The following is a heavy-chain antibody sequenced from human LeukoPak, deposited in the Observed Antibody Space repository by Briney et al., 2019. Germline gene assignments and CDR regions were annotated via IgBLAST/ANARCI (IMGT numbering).Heavy chain of an antibody. CDR1: GFTFSSYT. Sequence: GGGVRLSCAASGFTFSSYTMSWVRLAPGKGLEWVSAISGSGGSTYYADSVKGRFTISRDNSKNTLYLQMNSLRAEDTAVYYCAKVSIGDYFDYWGQGTLVTVSS. V-gene: IGHV3-23*01. CDR3: AKVSIGDYFDY. CDR2: ISGSGGST. D-gene: IGHD4-17*01. J-gene: IGHJ4*02.